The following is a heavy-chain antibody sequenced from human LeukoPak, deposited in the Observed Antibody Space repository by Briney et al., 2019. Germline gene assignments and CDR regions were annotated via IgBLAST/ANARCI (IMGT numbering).Heavy chain of an antibody. V-gene: IGHV1-46*01. D-gene: IGHD3-9*01. CDR3: ARYDILTGYPIDY. J-gene: IGHJ4*02. CDR2: INPSGGST. CDR1: GYTFTSYY. Sequence: ASVKVSCKASGYTFTSYYMHWVRQAPGQGLEWMAIINPSGGSTTFAQKFQGRVTMTRDTSTSTVYMELSSLRSEDTAVYYCARYDILTGYPIDYWGQGTLVTVSS.